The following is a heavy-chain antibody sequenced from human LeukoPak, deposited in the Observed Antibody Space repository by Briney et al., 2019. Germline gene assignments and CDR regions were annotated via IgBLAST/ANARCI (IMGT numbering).Heavy chain of an antibody. J-gene: IGHJ4*02. CDR2: IQYDGSNK. D-gene: IGHD6-19*01. Sequence: PGGSLRLSCAASGFTFSSYGMHWVRQAPGKGLEWVAFIQYDGSNKYYADSVKGRFTISRDTSKNTLYLQMNSLRAEDTAVYYCAISRGAVAARFDCWGQGTLVTVSS. V-gene: IGHV3-30*02. CDR3: AISRGAVAARFDC. CDR1: GFTFSSYG.